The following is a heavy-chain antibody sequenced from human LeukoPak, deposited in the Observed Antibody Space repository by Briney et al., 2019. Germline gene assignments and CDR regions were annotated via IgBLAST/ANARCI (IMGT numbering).Heavy chain of an antibody. CDR2: IYHSGST. Sequence: PSETLSFTCAVSGGSISSSNWWSWVRQPPGKGLEWIGEIYHSGSTNYNPSLKSRVTISVDKSKNQFSLKLSSVTAADTAVYYCAVTVEDGYNLRVSAFDIWGQGTMVTVSS. CDR1: GGSISSSNW. CDR3: AVTVEDGYNLRVSAFDI. D-gene: IGHD5-24*01. J-gene: IGHJ3*02. V-gene: IGHV4-4*02.